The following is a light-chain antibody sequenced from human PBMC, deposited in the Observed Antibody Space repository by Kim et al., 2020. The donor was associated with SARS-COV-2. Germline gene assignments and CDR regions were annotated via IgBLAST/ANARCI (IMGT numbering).Light chain of an antibody. V-gene: IGLV2-14*03. CDR2: DVT. Sequence: QSVLTQPASVSGSPGQSITISCTGSRSDIGGYNYVSWYQKHPGKAPKLLISDVTSRPSGVSNRFSGSKSGNTASPTISGLQAEDEADYYCTSYTRSSTLAVFGSGTKVTVL. CDR1: RSDIGGYNY. J-gene: IGLJ1*01. CDR3: TSYTRSSTLAV.